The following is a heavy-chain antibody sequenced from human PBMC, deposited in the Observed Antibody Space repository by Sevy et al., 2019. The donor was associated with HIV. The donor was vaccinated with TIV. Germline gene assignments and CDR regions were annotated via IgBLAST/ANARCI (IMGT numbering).Heavy chain of an antibody. CDR2: ISSSCSTI. J-gene: IGHJ4*02. D-gene: IGHD3-3*01. CDR3: ARGSADEWLLYRDFDY. Sequence: GGSLRLSCAASGFTFSSYSMNWVRQAPGKGLEWVSYISSSCSTIYYADSVKGRFTISRDKAKNSLYLQMNSLRDEDTAVYYCARGSADEWLLYRDFDYWGQGTLVTVSS. CDR1: GFTFSSYS. V-gene: IGHV3-48*02.